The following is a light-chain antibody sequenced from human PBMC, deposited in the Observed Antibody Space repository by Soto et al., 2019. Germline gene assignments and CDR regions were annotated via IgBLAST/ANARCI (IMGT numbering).Light chain of an antibody. J-gene: IGKJ5*01. Sequence: EIGVTQSPATLSLSPGERATLSCRASQRLTTVAWYQQKPGQAPRLLIYGLSIRAPGVPARFSVSGSGTDFTLTIFSLQAEDFAVDYSPHSADTPIPFCQGTRLDI. CDR3: PHSADTPIP. V-gene: IGKV3-15*01. CDR1: QRLTT. CDR2: GLS.